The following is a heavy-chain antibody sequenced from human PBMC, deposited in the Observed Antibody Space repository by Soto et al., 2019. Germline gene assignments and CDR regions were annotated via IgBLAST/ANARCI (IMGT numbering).Heavy chain of an antibody. CDR3: ARDRGRSLFDY. CDR1: GFTFSSYW. D-gene: IGHD6-19*01. CDR2: TNSDGSDT. V-gene: IGHV3-74*01. J-gene: IGHJ4*02. Sequence: EVQLVESGGGLVQPGGSLRLSCAASGFTFSSYWMYWVRQAPGKGMVWFSRTNSDGSDTSYADSVKGRFTTSRDNAKNTLSLQIISLRAEDTAVYYCARDRGRSLFDYWGQGTLGTVST.